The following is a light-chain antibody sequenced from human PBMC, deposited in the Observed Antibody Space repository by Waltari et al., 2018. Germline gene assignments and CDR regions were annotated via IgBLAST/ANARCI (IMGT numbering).Light chain of an antibody. Sequence: DIVVTQSPLSLPVTPGEPASISCRSSQSLLHRNGNNYLDWYLQKPGQYPQLLIYLGSNRAXXXXDXXXGSXSGTXXTLRISRXEAEXXXXXXCMQSLQALWTFGPGTKLEI. CDR3: MQSLQALWT. CDR1: QSLLHRNGNNY. CDR2: LGS. J-gene: IGKJ1*01. V-gene: IGKV2-28*01.